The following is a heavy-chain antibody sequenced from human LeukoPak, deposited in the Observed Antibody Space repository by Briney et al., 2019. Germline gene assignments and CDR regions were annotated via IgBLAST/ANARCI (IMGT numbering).Heavy chain of an antibody. CDR2: ISGSGGST. CDR3: AKAESFDY. J-gene: IGHJ4*02. V-gene: IGHV3-23*01. Sequence: GGSLRLSCAASGFRFSDFTMTWVRQAPGKGLEWVSAISGSGGSTYYADSVKGRFTISRDNSKNTLYLQMNSLRAEDTAVYYCAKAESFDYWGQGTLVTVSS. CDR1: GFRFSDFT.